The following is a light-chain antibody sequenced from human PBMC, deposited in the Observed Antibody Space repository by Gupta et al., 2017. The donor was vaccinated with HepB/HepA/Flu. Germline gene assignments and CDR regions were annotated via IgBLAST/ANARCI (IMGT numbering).Light chain of an antibody. V-gene: IGLV2-11*01. Sequence: QSALTEPRSVFGAPGHTAIKSCTGTSSDIGGYHYVSWYQQHPGKAPQLMIYHVTRSFSGVSAHFSCSKSGNTTSLTISGLQADHEADYHRWSYAGRYTRVFGGTTKMIVI. CDR2: HVT. J-gene: IGLJ3*02. CDR3: WSYAGRYTRV. CDR1: SSDIGGYHY.